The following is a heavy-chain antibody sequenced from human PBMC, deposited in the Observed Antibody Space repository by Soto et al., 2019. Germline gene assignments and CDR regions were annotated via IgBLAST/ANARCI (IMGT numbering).Heavy chain of an antibody. CDR2: LSGSGGST. D-gene: IGHD5-18*01. Sequence: GSLRLSCAASGFTFSTYAMSWVRQAPGKGLEWVSLLSGSGGSTYYADSVKGRFTISRDNSKNTLYLQMNSLRAKDTAVYFCAKANPLQLWTPYYFDYWGQGTLVTVSS. CDR3: AKANPLQLWTPYYFDY. CDR1: GFTFSTYA. V-gene: IGHV3-23*01. J-gene: IGHJ4*02.